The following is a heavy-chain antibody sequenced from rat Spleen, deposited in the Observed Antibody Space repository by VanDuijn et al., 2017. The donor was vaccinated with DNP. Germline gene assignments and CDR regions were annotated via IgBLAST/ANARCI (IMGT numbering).Heavy chain of an antibody. CDR2: ISYDGGST. CDR3: AKDYTYYGYNFEAYFDY. Sequence: EVQLVESGGGLVQPGRSMKLSCAASGFTFSDYGMAWVLQAPTKGLEWVASISYDGGSTYYRDSVKGRFTISRDNAKSTLYLQMESLRSEDTATYYCAKDYTYYGYNFEAYFDYWGQGVMVTVSS. V-gene: IGHV5-20*01. J-gene: IGHJ2*01. D-gene: IGHD1-9*01. CDR1: GFTFSDYG.